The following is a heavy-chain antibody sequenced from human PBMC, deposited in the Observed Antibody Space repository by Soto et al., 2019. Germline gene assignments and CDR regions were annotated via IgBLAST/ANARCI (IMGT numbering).Heavy chain of an antibody. Sequence: QVQLVESGGGVVQPGRSLRLSCAASGFTFSSYGMHWVRQAPGKGLEWVAVISYDGSNKYYADSVKGRFTISRDNSKNTLYLQMNSLRAEDTAVYYCAKDRDYYDSSGYYYDYWDQGTLVTVSS. CDR2: ISYDGSNK. CDR3: AKDRDYYDSSGYYYDY. J-gene: IGHJ4*02. D-gene: IGHD3-22*01. V-gene: IGHV3-30*18. CDR1: GFTFSSYG.